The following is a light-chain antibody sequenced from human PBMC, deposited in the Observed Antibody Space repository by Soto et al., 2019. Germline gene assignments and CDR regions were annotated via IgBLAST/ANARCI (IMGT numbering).Light chain of an antibody. CDR3: QQRSNSPHPIT. CDR1: QSVSSY. V-gene: IGKV3-11*01. J-gene: IGKJ5*01. Sequence: EIVYIRGPRTLSMSTGERATLSCRASQSVSSYLAWYQQKPGQAPRLLIYDASNRATGIPARFSGSGSGTDSTLTISSLEPEDFAVYSCQQRSNSPHPITSGHATRLEI. CDR2: DAS.